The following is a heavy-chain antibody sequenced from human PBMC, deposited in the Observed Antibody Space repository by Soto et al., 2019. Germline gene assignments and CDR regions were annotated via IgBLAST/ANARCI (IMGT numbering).Heavy chain of an antibody. J-gene: IGHJ6*02. CDR1: GGTFSSYA. Sequence: QVQLVQSGAEVKKPGTSVKVSCKASGGTFSSYAISWVRQAPGQGLEWMGGIIPIFGTANYAQKFQGRVTITADESTSTPYMELSSLRSEDTAVYYCARDHCSGGSCYSNGMDVWGQGTTVTVSS. D-gene: IGHD2-15*01. V-gene: IGHV1-69*01. CDR2: IIPIFGTA. CDR3: ARDHCSGGSCYSNGMDV.